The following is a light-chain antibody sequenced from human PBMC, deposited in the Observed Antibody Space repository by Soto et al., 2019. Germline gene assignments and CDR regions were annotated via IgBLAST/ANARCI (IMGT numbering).Light chain of an antibody. CDR2: QAS. CDR3: QHYDVYPYT. CDR1: QSVGNW. J-gene: IGKJ2*01. Sequence: DIQMTQSPFTVSASVGDRVTITCRASQSVGNWLAWYQQKPGKVPKLLIFQASILETGVPSRFSGRGSGTEFTLSINSLQPDDFATYYCQHYDVYPYTFGQGTKLDIK. V-gene: IGKV1-5*03.